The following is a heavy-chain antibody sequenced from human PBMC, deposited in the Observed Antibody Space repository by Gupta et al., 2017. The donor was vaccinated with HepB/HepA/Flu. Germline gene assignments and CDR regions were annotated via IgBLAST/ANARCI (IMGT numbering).Heavy chain of an antibody. D-gene: IGHD2-21*01. J-gene: IGHJ4*02. V-gene: IGHV3-53*01. CDR1: GFTVSSNY. CDR2: MYSGGST. CDR3: ARVTPIVD. Sequence: EVQMVESGGGLRQPGGSLRLSCAASGFTVSSNYMSWVRQAPGKGLEWVSLMYSGGSTYYADSVKGRFTISRDNTKNTLYLQMNSLRPEDTAVYYCARVTPIVDWGQGTLVTVSS.